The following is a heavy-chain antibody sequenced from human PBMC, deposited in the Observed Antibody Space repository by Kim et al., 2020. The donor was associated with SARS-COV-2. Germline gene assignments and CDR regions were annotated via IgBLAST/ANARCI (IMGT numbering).Heavy chain of an antibody. J-gene: IGHJ1*01. CDR3: VKDFQADTLESVGGPQYFHY. CDR1: GFTFSSYW. Sequence: GGSLRLSCAASGFTFSSYWMHWVRQDPGKGLLWVSRISFDGTEAEYADSVKGRFTISRDNSNNTLHLEINSLRVEDTALYYCVKDFQADTLESVGGPQYFHYWGQGTLVTVSS. D-gene: IGHD2-15*01. CDR2: ISFDGTEA. V-gene: IGHV3-74*03.